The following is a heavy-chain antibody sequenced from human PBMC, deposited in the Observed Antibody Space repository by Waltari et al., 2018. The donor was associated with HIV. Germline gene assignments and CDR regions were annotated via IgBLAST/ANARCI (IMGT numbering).Heavy chain of an antibody. CDR1: GLTGSANY. V-gene: IGHV3-66*01. J-gene: IGHJ6*02. Sequence: EVQLVESGGGLVQTGGSLRLSCAASGLTGSANYLTLVRLAAGKGLEWVSITDRGCTTHYTDSVKCRFIISRDSSKNTLFLQMNSLRAEDTAVYYCSKSRIAIFGVVALGEYYYYGMDVWGQGTTVTVSS. D-gene: IGHD3-3*01. CDR3: SKSRIAIFGVVALGEYYYYGMDV. CDR2: TDRGCTT.